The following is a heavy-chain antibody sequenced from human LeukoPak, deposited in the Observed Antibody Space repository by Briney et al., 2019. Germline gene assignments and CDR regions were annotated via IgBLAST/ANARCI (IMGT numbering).Heavy chain of an antibody. CDR3: ARKLRRGSFDY. J-gene: IGHJ4*02. Sequence: PGGSLRLSCAASGFTFSSYEMNWVRQAPGKGLEWVSYISSSGSTIYYADSVKGRFTISRDNAMNSLYLQMNSLRAEDTAVYYCARKLRRGSFDYWGQGTLVTVSS. CDR2: ISSSGSTI. V-gene: IGHV3-48*03. CDR1: GFTFSSYE. D-gene: IGHD1-7*01.